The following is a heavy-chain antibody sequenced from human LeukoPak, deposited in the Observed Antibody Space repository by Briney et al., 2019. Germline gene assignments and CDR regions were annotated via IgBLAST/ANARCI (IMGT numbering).Heavy chain of an antibody. CDR3: AKDQGGSYLESFDY. J-gene: IGHJ4*02. V-gene: IGHV3-23*01. D-gene: IGHD1-26*01. Sequence: PGGSLRLSCAASGFTFRSYAMSWVRQAPGKGLEWVSFISGSGGSTYYTDSVKGRFTISRDNSKNTLYLQMNSLRAEDTAVYCRAKDQGGSYLESFDYWGQGTLVTVSS. CDR1: GFTFRSYA. CDR2: ISGSGGST.